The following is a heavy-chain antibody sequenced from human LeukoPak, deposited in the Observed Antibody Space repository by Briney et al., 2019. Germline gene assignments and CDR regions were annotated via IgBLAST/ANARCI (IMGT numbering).Heavy chain of an antibody. J-gene: IGHJ4*02. CDR1: GGSFSGYY. CDR3: ARVAATWEFDY. D-gene: IGHD1-26*01. CDR2: INHSGST. V-gene: IGHV4-34*01. Sequence: SETLSLTCAVYGGSFSGYYWSWIRQPPGKGLEWIGEINHSGSTNYNPSLKSRVTISVDTSKNQFSLKLSSVTAADTAVYYCARVAATWEFDYWGQRTLVTVSS.